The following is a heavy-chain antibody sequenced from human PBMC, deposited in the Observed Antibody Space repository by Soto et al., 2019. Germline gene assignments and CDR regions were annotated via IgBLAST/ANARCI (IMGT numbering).Heavy chain of an antibody. CDR1: GFTFSSYG. Sequence: QVPLVESGGGVVQPGRSLRLSCAASGFTFSSYGMHWVRQARGKGLEWVAVISYDGSNKYYADSVKGRFTISRDNSKNTLYLQMNSLRAEDTAVYYCAPNPGYFDLWGRGTLVTVSS. CDR2: ISYDGSNK. J-gene: IGHJ2*01. CDR3: APNPGYFDL. V-gene: IGHV3-30*03.